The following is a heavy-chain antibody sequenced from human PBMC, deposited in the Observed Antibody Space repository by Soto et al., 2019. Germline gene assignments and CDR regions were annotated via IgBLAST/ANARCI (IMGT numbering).Heavy chain of an antibody. Sequence: QVQLVQSGAEVKKPGSSVKVSCKASGGTFRNYAIIWVRQAPGQGLEWMGGIIPIFDTTNYAQKFQGRVTITADEFASTAYMELSSLRSEDTAVYYCANAERGGSYYFDSWGQGTLVTVSS. J-gene: IGHJ4*02. CDR2: IIPIFDTT. CDR3: ANAERGGSYYFDS. D-gene: IGHD1-1*01. V-gene: IGHV1-69*01. CDR1: GGTFRNYA.